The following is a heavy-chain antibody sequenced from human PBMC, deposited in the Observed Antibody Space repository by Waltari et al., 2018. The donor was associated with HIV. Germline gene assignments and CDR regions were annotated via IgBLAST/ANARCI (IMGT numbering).Heavy chain of an antibody. CDR1: GFTFDDYA. V-gene: IGHV3-9*01. J-gene: IGHJ5*02. D-gene: IGHD4-17*01. Sequence: EVQLVESGGGLVQPGRSLRLSCAASGFTFDDYAMHWVRQAPGKGLEWVSGISWNSGSIGYADSVKGRFTISRDNAKNSLYLQMNSLRAEDTALYYCAKDNTRYGAKAHGWFDPWGQGTLVTVSS. CDR2: ISWNSGSI. CDR3: AKDNTRYGAKAHGWFDP.